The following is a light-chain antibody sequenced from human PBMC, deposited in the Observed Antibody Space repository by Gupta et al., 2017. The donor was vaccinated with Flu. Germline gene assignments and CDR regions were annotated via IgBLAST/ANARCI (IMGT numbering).Light chain of an antibody. CDR1: QSVSSN. CDR3: QQYNNWPPWT. CDR2: GAS. J-gene: IGKJ1*01. Sequence: ATLSVSPGERATLSCWASQSVSSNLAWYQQKPGQAPRLLIYGASTRATGIPARFSGSGSATEFTLTISSLQSEDFGVYYCQQYNNWPPWTFGQGTKVEIK. V-gene: IGKV3-15*01.